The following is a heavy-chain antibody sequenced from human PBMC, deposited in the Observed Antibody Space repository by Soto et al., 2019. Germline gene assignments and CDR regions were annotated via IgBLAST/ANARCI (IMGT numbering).Heavy chain of an antibody. CDR2: ISSNGGST. Sequence: VQLVESGGGLVQPGGSLRLSCAASGFTFSSYAMHWVRQAPGKGLEYVSAISSNGGSTYYANSVKGRFTISRDNSKNTLYLQMGSLRAEDMAVYYCARETSNYYYYYMDVWGKGTTVTVSS. CDR3: ARETSNYYYYYMDV. J-gene: IGHJ6*03. CDR1: GFTFSSYA. V-gene: IGHV3-64*01.